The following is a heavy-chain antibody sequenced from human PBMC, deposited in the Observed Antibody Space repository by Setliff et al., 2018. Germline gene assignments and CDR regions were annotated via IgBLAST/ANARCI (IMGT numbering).Heavy chain of an antibody. Sequence: SVKVSCKASGDSFNNYAISWVRQAPGQGLEWMGGIIPMFGTPAYAQKFQDRVTITTDESTSTAYMELSSLRTEDSAVYYCAREGVDTRSSTDYRYYMDVWGKGTTVTVPS. V-gene: IGHV1-69*05. CDR3: AREGVDTRSSTDYRYYMDV. CDR1: GDSFNNYA. J-gene: IGHJ6*03. CDR2: IIPMFGTP. D-gene: IGHD5-18*01.